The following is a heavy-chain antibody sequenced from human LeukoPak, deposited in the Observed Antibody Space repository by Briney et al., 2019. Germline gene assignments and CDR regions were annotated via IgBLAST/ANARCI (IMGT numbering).Heavy chain of an antibody. Sequence: SETLSLTCTVSGGSISSYYWSWIRQPPGKGLERIGYIYYSGSTNYNPSLKSRVTISVDTSKNQFSLKLSSVTAADTAVYYCARGGMVYAIDFDYWGQGTLVTVSS. CDR2: IYYSGST. CDR1: GGSISSYY. V-gene: IGHV4-59*01. J-gene: IGHJ4*02. D-gene: IGHD2-8*01. CDR3: ARGGMVYAIDFDY.